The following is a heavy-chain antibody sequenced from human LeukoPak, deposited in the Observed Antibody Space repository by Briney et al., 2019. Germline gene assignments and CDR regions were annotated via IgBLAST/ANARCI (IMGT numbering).Heavy chain of an antibody. D-gene: IGHD3-16*01. J-gene: IGHJ4*02. CDR3: GGGLGELHY. CDR1: GGSISSYY. Sequence: SETLSLTCTVSGGSISSYYWSWIRQPPGKGLEYIGYIYYSGSTNYNPSLKSRVTISVDTSKNQFSLKLNSVTAADTAVYYCGGGLGELHYWDQETLVTVPS. CDR2: IYYSGST. V-gene: IGHV4-59*01.